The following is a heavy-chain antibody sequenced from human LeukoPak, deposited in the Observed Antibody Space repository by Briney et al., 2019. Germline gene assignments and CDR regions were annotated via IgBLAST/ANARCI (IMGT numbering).Heavy chain of an antibody. V-gene: IGHV3-53*01. D-gene: IGHD6-6*01. CDR2: IYSGGTI. CDR3: ARDRRVAGRSDGFDI. J-gene: IGHJ3*02. CDR1: GFTVSSNY. Sequence: GGSLRLSCAASGFTVSSNYMSWVRQAPGRGLEWVSVIYSGGTIYYADSVKGRFTISRDNSKNTLYLQMNSLRAEVTAVYYCARDRRVAGRSDGFDIWGQGTMVTVSS.